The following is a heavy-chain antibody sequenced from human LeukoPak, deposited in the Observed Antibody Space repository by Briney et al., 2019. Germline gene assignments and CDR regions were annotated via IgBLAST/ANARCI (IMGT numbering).Heavy chain of an antibody. CDR3: ASSHCSSTSCRNWFDP. V-gene: IGHV3-7*01. D-gene: IGHD2-2*01. J-gene: IGHJ5*02. CDR1: GFSFSKFS. CDR2: IKQDGSEK. Sequence: GGSLRLSCAASGFSFSKFSMNWVRQAPGKGLEWVANIKQDGSEKYYVDSVKGRFTISRDNAKNSLYLQMNSLRAEDTAVYYCASSHCSSTSCRNWFDPWGQGTLVTVSS.